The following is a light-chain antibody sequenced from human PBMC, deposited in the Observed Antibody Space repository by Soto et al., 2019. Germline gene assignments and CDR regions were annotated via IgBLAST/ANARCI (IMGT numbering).Light chain of an antibody. Sequence: QPVLTQSPSASASLGASVKLTCTLSSGHSTYAIACHQQQPEKGPRYLMKLNSDGSHKKGDGIPDRFSGSSSGAERYLTISSLQSEDEADYYCQTWGTGYWVFGGGTKLTVL. CDR3: QTWGTGYWV. V-gene: IGLV4-69*01. J-gene: IGLJ3*02. CDR2: LNSDGSH. CDR1: SGHSTYA.